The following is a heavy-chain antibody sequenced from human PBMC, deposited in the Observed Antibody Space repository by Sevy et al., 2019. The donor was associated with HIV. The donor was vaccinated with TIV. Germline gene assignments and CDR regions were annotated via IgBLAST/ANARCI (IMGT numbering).Heavy chain of an antibody. D-gene: IGHD1-26*01. J-gene: IGHJ4*02. CDR2: IKSKPDGGTT. CDR3: TTVHGGGGYWRLDY. CDR1: GFPFANGW. V-gene: IGHV3-15*07. Sequence: GGSLRLSCAASGFPFANGWMNWVRQAPGKGLEWVGRIKSKPDGGTTDYAAPVKGRFTISRDDSKNRLYLQMNSLKTEDTALYYCTTVHGGGGYWRLDYWGQGALVTVSS.